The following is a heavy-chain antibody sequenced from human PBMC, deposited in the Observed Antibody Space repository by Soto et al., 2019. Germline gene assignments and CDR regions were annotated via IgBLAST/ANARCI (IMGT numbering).Heavy chain of an antibody. CDR2: ISYDGSHK. CDR1: EFTFSSFA. Sequence: QVQLVESGGGGAQPGRSLRLSCAASEFTFSSFAMHWVRQAPGRGLEWVAVISYDGSHKNYGDSVKGRFTISRDHSQNTVYLQMNSLRGEDTAVYYCARDPYGGTSLYFDYWGQGTRVTVSS. D-gene: IGHD2-15*01. J-gene: IGHJ4*02. V-gene: IGHV3-30*14. CDR3: ARDPYGGTSLYFDY.